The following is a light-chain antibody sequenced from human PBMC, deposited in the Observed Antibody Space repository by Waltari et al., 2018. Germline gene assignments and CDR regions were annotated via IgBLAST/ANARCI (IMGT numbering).Light chain of an antibody. J-gene: IGKJ2*01. CDR1: QTIRTN. CDR3: QQYNNWPPGDT. Sequence: ETVMTQSPASLSVSPGERATLSCRASQTIRTNLARYQHKPGQAPRLLTQGASTRAPGIPARFSGSGSGTEFTLTISSLQSEDSAVYYCQQYNNWPPGDTFGQGTRLEVK. CDR2: GAS. V-gene: IGKV3-15*01.